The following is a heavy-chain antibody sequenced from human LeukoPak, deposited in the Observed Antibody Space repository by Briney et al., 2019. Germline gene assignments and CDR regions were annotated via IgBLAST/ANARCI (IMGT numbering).Heavy chain of an antibody. CDR1: GGSISSYY. Sequence: PSETLSLTCTVSGGSISSYYWSWIRQPPGKGLEWIGYIYYSGSTNYNPSLKSRVTISVDTSKNQLSLKLSSVTAADTAVYYCLVDILTGYYTESPFDYWGQGTLVTVSS. D-gene: IGHD3-9*01. J-gene: IGHJ4*02. V-gene: IGHV4-59*08. CDR3: LVDILTGYYTESPFDY. CDR2: IYYSGST.